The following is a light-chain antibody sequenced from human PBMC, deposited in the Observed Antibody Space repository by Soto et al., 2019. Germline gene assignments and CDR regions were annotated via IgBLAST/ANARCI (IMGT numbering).Light chain of an antibody. CDR2: DAS. J-gene: IGKJ1*01. V-gene: IGKV1-5*01. Sequence: DIQMTQSPSSVSASVGDRVTITCRASQSITSWLAWYQQKPGTAPKLLIYDASSWAGGVPSRFTGSGSGTEFTLTINSLQPDDFATYYCQQYSVYWTFGQGTKVDIK. CDR1: QSITSW. CDR3: QQYSVYWT.